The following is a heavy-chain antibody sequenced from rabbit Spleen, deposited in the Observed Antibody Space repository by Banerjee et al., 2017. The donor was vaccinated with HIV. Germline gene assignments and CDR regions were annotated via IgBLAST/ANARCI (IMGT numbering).Heavy chain of an antibody. V-gene: IGHV1S45*01. J-gene: IGHJ4*01. CDR3: ARGCYVTGYDGSYLTL. D-gene: IGHD4-2*01. CDR1: GIDFTNYY. Sequence: QEQLTETGGGLVQPGGSLTLSCKASGIDFTNYYITWVRQAPGKGLEWIACIDGGSSGKTWYASWAKGRITVSKTSSTTVTLQMTSLTAADTATYFCARGCYVTGYDGSYLTLWGPGTLVTVS. CDR2: IDGGSSGKT.